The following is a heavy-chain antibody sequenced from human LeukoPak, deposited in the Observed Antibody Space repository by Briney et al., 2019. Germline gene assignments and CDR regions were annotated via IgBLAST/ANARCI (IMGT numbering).Heavy chain of an antibody. Sequence: GGSLRLSCAASGFSISSYFMTWVRQAPGKGLEWVANIKQDGSDIYYVDSVKGRFTISRDNSKNTLYLQMNSLRAEDTAVYYCARDMPNYYDSSGYDYWGQGTLVTVSS. D-gene: IGHD3-22*01. CDR2: IKQDGSDI. V-gene: IGHV3-7*01. CDR3: ARDMPNYYDSSGYDY. J-gene: IGHJ4*02. CDR1: GFSISSYF.